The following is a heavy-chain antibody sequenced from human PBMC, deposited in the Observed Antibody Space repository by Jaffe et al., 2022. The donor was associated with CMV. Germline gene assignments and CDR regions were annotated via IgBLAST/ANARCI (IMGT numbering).Heavy chain of an antibody. CDR2: IDPSDSYT. CDR3: ATSEVGSTYYYYMDV. V-gene: IGHV5-10-1*03. Sequence: EVQLVQSGAEVKKPGESLRISCKGSGYSFTSYWISWVRQMPGKGLEWMGRIDPSDSYTNYSPSFQGHVTISADKSISTAYLQWSSLKASDTAMYYCATSEVGSTYYYYMDVWGKGTTVTVSS. D-gene: IGHD2-2*01. J-gene: IGHJ6*03. CDR1: GYSFTSYW.